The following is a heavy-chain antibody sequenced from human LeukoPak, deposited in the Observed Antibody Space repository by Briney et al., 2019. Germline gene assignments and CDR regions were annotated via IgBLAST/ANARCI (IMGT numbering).Heavy chain of an antibody. CDR1: GFTFSSYW. J-gene: IGHJ4*02. V-gene: IGHV3-23*01. CDR3: AKNVYGSGSYYILFDY. D-gene: IGHD3-10*01. CDR2: ISGSGGST. Sequence: PGGSLRLSCAASGFTFSSYWMNWARQAPGKGLEWVSAISGSGGSTYYADSVKGRFTISRDNSKNTLYLQMNSLRAEDTAVYYCAKNVYGSGSYYILFDYWGQGTLVTVSS.